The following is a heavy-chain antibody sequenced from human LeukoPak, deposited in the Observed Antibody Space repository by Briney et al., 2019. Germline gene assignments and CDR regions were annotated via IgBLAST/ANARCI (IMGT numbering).Heavy chain of an antibody. CDR2: IYHSGNT. D-gene: IGHD3-3*01. CDR1: GGSISSGGYS. J-gene: IGHJ6*02. V-gene: IGHV4-30-2*01. CDR3: ARPHYDFWSGYSPYYYYGMDV. Sequence: SQTLSLTCTVSGGSISSGGYSWSWIRQPPGKDLEWIGYIYHSGNTYYNPSLKSRVTISVDRSKNQFSLKLSSVTAADTAVYYCARPHYDFWSGYSPYYYYGMDVWGQGTTVTVSS.